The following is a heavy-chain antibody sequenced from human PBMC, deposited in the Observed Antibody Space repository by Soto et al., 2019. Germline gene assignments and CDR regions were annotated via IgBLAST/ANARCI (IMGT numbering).Heavy chain of an antibody. Sequence: LRLSCAASGFTFSSYEMNWVRQAPGKGLEWVSYISSSGSTIYYADSVKGRFTISRDNAKNSLYLQMNSLRAEDTAVYYCARDFSDFWSGYFAPGYWGQGTLVTVSS. J-gene: IGHJ4*02. D-gene: IGHD3-3*01. CDR3: ARDFSDFWSGYFAPGY. CDR2: ISSSGSTI. V-gene: IGHV3-48*03. CDR1: GFTFSSYE.